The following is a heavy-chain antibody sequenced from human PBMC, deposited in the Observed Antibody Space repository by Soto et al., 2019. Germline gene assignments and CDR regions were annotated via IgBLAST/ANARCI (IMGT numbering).Heavy chain of an antibody. J-gene: IGHJ6*02. D-gene: IGHD3-9*01. CDR3: ARPIRDGMDV. CDR2: VYYSGTT. CDR1: GGSISSSSFY. V-gene: IGHV4-39*01. Sequence: QLQLQESGPGLVKPSETLSLTCTVSGGSISSSSFYWGWIRQPPGKGLEWIGSVYYSGTTYYNPSLKSRVTISVDTSKNQFSLKLSSVTAADTAVYYCARPIRDGMDVWGQGTTVTVSS.